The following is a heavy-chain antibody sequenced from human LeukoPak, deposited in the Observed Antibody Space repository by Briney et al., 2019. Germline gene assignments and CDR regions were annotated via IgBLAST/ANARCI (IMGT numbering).Heavy chain of an antibody. CDR3: ARDTNYLSGGVLGY. D-gene: IGHD5-24*01. CDR2: IWYDGSNK. Sequence: GGSLRLSRAASGFTFSSYGMHWVRQAPGKGLEWVAVIWYDGSNKYYADSVKGRFTISRDNSKNTLYLQMNSLRAEDTAVYYCARDTNYLSGGVLGYWGQGTLVTVSS. V-gene: IGHV3-33*01. CDR1: GFTFSSYG. J-gene: IGHJ4*02.